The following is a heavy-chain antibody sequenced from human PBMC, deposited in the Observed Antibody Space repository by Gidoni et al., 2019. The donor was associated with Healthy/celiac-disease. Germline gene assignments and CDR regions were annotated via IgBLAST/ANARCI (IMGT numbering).Heavy chain of an antibody. CDR3: AQDGTLNPPPFYYYLDF. J-gene: IGHJ6*03. V-gene: IGHV3-23*01. Sequence: EVQLLESGGGLVQTGGSRRLSGAASGFSFSSNAMSWVRQAPGKGLVWVSAIRGSVGSTYSSDSVQAPFTISRDLSKNTLFLQLNRLSAEDTASYYCAQDGTLNPPPFYYYLDFWGNVTTVTVSS. CDR1: GFSFSSNA. D-gene: IGHD1-26*01. CDR2: IRGSVGST.